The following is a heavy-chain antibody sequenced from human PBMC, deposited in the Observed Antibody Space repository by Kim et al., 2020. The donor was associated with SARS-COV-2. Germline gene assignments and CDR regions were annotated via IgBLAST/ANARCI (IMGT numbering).Heavy chain of an antibody. Sequence: SETLSLTCTASGGSISSGISYWTWIRQHPEKGLEWIGYIYRDGSVYSNPSLKSRITMSVDTSNNHFSLNLSSVTAADTAVYYCARDESYSDRYFDVWGRGSLAT. D-gene: IGHD2-15*01. CDR2: IYRDGSV. CDR1: GGSISSGISY. J-gene: IGHJ2*01. V-gene: IGHV4-31*03. CDR3: ARDESYSDRYFDV.